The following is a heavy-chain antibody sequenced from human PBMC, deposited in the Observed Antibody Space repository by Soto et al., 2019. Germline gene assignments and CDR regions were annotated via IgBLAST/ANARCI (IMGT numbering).Heavy chain of an antibody. D-gene: IGHD3-10*01. Sequence: QVQMVQSGAEVKKPGASVKVSCKASGYIFTSYAITWVRQAPGQGLEWMGWITANNGNTNYAQELQGRVTMTPDTSTRTAYMEVRSLRSDDTAVYYGARGGVGSTGTYFDSWGQGTLVTVSS. CDR2: ITANNGNT. V-gene: IGHV1-18*01. J-gene: IGHJ4*02. CDR3: ARGGVGSTGTYFDS. CDR1: GYIFTSYA.